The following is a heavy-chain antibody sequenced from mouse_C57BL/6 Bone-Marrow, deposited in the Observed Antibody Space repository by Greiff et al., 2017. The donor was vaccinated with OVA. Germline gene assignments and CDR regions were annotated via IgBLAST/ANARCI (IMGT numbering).Heavy chain of an antibody. J-gene: IGHJ1*03. Sequence: QVQLKESGPELVKPGASVKLSCKASGYTFTSYDINWVKQRPGQGLEWIGWIYPRDGSTKYNEKFKGKSTLTVDTSSSTAYMELHSLTSEDSAVYFCARVDYYGPYWYFDVWGTGTTVTVSS. V-gene: IGHV1-85*01. CDR1: GYTFTSYD. CDR3: ARVDYYGPYWYFDV. D-gene: IGHD1-1*01. CDR2: IYPRDGST.